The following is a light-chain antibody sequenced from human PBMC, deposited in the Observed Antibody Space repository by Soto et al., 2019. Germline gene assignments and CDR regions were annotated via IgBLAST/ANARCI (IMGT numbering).Light chain of an antibody. Sequence: QSVQAQPASVSGSPGQSITISCTGTSSDVGRYNYVSWFQQHPGKAPKLMIFDVSNWPSGVSDRFSGSKSGNTASLTISGLQAEDEADYYCSSFTSSSTFVFGTGTKVTVL. J-gene: IGLJ1*01. CDR1: SSDVGRYNY. V-gene: IGLV2-14*01. CDR2: DVS. CDR3: SSFTSSSTFV.